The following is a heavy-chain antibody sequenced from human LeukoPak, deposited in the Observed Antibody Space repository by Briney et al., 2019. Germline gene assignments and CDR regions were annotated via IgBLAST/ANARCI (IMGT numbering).Heavy chain of an antibody. CDR2: INHSGST. CDR1: GGSFSGYY. J-gene: IGHJ5*02. D-gene: IGHD2-15*01. Sequence: SETLSLTCAVCGGSFSGYYWSWIRQPPGKGLEWIGEINHSGSTNYNPSLKSRVTISVDTSKNQFSLKLSSVTAADTAVYYCARKGYCSGGSCYRWFDPWGQGTLVTVSS. V-gene: IGHV4-34*01. CDR3: ARKGYCSGGSCYRWFDP.